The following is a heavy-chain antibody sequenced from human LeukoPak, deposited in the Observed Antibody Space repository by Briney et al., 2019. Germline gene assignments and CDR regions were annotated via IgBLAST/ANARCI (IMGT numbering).Heavy chain of an antibody. CDR2: IRSSSSDI. Sequence: NPGGSLRPSCAASGFTFSNYNMNWVRQAPGKGLVWVSFIRSSSSDIYYADSVKGRFTISRDNAKNSLYLQMDSLRAEDTAVYYCVRVRRGSFDYWGQGTLVTVSS. J-gene: IGHJ4*02. D-gene: IGHD3-10*01. CDR3: VRVRRGSFDY. CDR1: GFTFSNYN. V-gene: IGHV3-21*01.